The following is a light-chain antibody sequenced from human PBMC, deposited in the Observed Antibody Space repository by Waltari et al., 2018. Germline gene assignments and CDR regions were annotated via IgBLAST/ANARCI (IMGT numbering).Light chain of an antibody. CDR1: SSDVGGYNC. V-gene: IGLV2-14*01. Sequence: QSALTQPASVSGSPGQSITISCTGTSSDVGGYNCAAWYQQHPGKAPKLMIYEVSNRPSGVSNLFSGSKSSNTASLTSSGLQAEDEADYYCSSYTSSSTLVFGGGTKLTVL. CDR2: EVS. CDR3: SSYTSSSTLV. J-gene: IGLJ2*01.